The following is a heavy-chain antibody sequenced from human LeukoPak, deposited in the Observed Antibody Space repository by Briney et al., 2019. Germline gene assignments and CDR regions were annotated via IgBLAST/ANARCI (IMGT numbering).Heavy chain of an antibody. J-gene: IGHJ4*02. CDR2: AWYDGSTK. D-gene: IGHD1-7*01. CDR1: GFTFSDYY. V-gene: IGHV3-33*08. Sequence: TGGSLRLSCAASGFTFSDYYMSWIRQAPGKGLEWVAVAWYDGSTKYYQDSVKGRFTISRDNSKNTPYLQMNSLRAEDTAIYYCARGANNWNYRSCFDFRGQGTLVTVSS. CDR3: ARGANNWNYRSCFDF.